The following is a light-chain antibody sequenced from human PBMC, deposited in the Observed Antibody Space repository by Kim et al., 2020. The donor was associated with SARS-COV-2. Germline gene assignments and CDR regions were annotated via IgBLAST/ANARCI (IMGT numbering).Light chain of an antibody. CDR3: QQYGSSPRT. CDR1: QSVSSSY. Sequence: SPGESATLSCRASQSVSSSYLAWYQQKPGQALRLLIYGASSRATGIPDRFSGSGSGIDFTLIISRLEPEDFAVYYCQQYGSSPRTFGQGTKVEIK. J-gene: IGKJ1*01. V-gene: IGKV3-20*01. CDR2: GAS.